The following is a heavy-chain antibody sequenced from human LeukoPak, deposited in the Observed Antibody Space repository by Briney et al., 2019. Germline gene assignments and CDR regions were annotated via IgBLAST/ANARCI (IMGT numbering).Heavy chain of an antibody. D-gene: IGHD3-22*01. CDR1: GGSISSYY. V-gene: IGHV4-59*01. CDR3: ARVTYYDTIQTYYFDY. Sequence: SETLSLTCTGSGGSISSYYWSWIRQPPGKGLEWIGYIYYSGSTNYNPSPKSRVTISVDTSKNQFSLKLSSVTAADTAVYYCARVTYYDTIQTYYFDYWGQGTLVTVSS. J-gene: IGHJ4*02. CDR2: IYYSGST.